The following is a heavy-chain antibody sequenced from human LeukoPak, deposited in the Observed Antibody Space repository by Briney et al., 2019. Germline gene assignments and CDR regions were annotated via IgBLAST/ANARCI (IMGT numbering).Heavy chain of an antibody. D-gene: IGHD4-17*01. V-gene: IGHV3-30-3*01. Sequence: GRSLRLSCAASGFTFCSYAMHWVRRAPGKGLEWVAVISYDGSTKYYADSVKGRFTLSRDNSKNTLYLQMNSLRAEDTAVYYCARDGDSPPGDYWGQGTLVTVSS. J-gene: IGHJ4*02. CDR1: GFTFCSYA. CDR2: ISYDGSTK. CDR3: ARDGDSPPGDY.